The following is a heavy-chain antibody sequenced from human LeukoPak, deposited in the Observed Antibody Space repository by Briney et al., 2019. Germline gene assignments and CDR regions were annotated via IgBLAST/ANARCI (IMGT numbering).Heavy chain of an antibody. CDR3: ASGRLRYYFDY. V-gene: IGHV3-7*03. J-gene: IGHJ4*02. CDR1: GFTFSSYW. D-gene: IGHD5-12*01. CDR2: IKQDGSEK. Sequence: GGSLRLSCAASGFTFSSYWMSWVRQAPGKGLEWVANIKQDGSEKYYVDSVKGRFTISRDNAKNSLYLQMNSLRAEDTAVYYCASGRLRYYFDYWGQGTPVTVSS.